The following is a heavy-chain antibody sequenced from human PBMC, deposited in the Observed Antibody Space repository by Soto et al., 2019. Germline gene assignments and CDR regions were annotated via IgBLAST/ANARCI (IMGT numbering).Heavy chain of an antibody. CDR3: AKLIVLMVYARNDAFDI. Sequence: GGSLRLSCAASGFTFSSYAMSWVRQAPGKGLEWVSAISGSGGSTYYADSVKGRFTISRDNSKNTLYLQMNSLRAEDTAVYYCAKLIVLMVYARNDAFDIWGQGTMVTVSS. J-gene: IGHJ3*02. D-gene: IGHD2-8*01. CDR2: ISGSGGST. V-gene: IGHV3-23*01. CDR1: GFTFSSYA.